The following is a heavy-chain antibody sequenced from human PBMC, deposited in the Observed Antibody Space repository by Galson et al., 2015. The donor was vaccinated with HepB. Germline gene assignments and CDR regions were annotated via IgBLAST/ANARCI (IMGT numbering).Heavy chain of an antibody. Sequence: SLRLSCAASGFTFSSYWMSWVRQAPGKGLEWVANIKQDGSEKYYVDSVKGRFTISRDNAKNSLYLQMNSLRAEDTAVYYCARVKADYDFWSGYYYYYMDVWGQGTTVTVSS. J-gene: IGHJ6*03. CDR1: GFTFSSYW. V-gene: IGHV3-7*03. D-gene: IGHD3-3*01. CDR2: IKQDGSEK. CDR3: ARVKADYDFWSGYYYYYMDV.